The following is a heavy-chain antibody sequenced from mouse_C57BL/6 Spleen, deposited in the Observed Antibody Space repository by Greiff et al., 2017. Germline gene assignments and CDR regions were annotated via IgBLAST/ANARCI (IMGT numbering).Heavy chain of an antibody. Sequence: QVQLQQPGAELVKPGASVKLSCKASGYTFTSYWMHWVKQRPGRGLEWIGRIDPNSGGTKYNEKFKSKAILTADKSSSTAYMELRSLTSEDAAVYYCTRYYGSSYFDYWGQGTTLTVSS. CDR3: TRYYGSSYFDY. J-gene: IGHJ2*01. D-gene: IGHD1-1*01. CDR2: IDPNSGGT. CDR1: GYTFTSYW. V-gene: IGHV1-62-3*01.